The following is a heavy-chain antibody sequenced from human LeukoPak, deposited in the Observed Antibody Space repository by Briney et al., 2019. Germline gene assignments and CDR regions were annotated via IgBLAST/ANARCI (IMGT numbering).Heavy chain of an antibody. V-gene: IGHV3-21*01. D-gene: IGHD6-19*01. J-gene: IGHJ4*02. CDR2: ISSSSSYI. CDR1: GFTFSTYS. CDR3: AIDRYSSGWYTFDY. Sequence: GGSLRLSCAASGFTFSTYSMNWVRQAPGKGLEWVSSISSSSSYIAYSDSVKGRFTISRDNAKNSLDLQMNSLRAEDTAVYYCAIDRYSSGWYTFDYWGQGTLVTVSS.